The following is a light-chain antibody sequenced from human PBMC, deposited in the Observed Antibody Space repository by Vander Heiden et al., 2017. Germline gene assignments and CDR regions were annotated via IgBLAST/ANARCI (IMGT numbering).Light chain of an antibody. CDR2: GAT. CDR3: QQYNSRPTIT. J-gene: IGKJ5*01. Sequence: EIVMTQSLTTLSLFPRERATLPCRASQSVRSDLAWYQQKPGKAPRLLIYGATSRASGIPARFSGSGSGTDFTLTISSLQSEDFAVYYCQQYNSRPTITFGQGTRVEIK. CDR1: QSVRSD. V-gene: IGKV3-15*01.